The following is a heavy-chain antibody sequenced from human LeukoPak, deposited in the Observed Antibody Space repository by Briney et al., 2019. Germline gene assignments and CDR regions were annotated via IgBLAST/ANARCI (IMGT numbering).Heavy chain of an antibody. V-gene: IGHV3-21*01. J-gene: IGHJ3*02. CDR3: ARVGSLTRATHDAFDI. D-gene: IGHD1-26*01. Sequence: GGSLRLSCAAFGFTFSSYSMNWVRQAPGKGLEWVSSISSSSSSYIYYADSVKGRFTISRDNAKNSLYLQMNSLRAEDTAVYYCARVGSLTRATHDAFDIWGQGTMVTVSS. CDR2: ISSSSSSYI. CDR1: GFTFSSYS.